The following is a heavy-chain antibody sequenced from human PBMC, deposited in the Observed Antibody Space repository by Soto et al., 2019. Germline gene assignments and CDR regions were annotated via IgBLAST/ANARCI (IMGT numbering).Heavy chain of an antibody. D-gene: IGHD5-12*01. CDR3: ARAPRDGYNSDSYGMDV. CDR1: GYTFTSYD. CDR2: MNPNSGNT. J-gene: IGHJ6*02. V-gene: IGHV1-8*01. Sequence: QVQLVQSGAEVKKPGASVKVSCKASGYTFTSYDINWVRQATGQGLEWMGWMNPNSGNTGYAQKFQGRVTMTRNTAISTAYMELSSLRSEDTAVYYCARAPRDGYNSDSYGMDVWGQGTTVTVSS.